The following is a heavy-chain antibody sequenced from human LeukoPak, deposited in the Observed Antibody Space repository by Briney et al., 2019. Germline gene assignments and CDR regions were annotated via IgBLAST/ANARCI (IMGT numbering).Heavy chain of an antibody. D-gene: IGHD6-19*01. CDR3: ARAGWYGADAFDI. CDR2: IYYTGRT. V-gene: IGHV4-59*01. J-gene: IGHJ3*02. Sequence: SETLSLTCTVSGGSINSDYWTWIRQPPGKGLEWIGHIYYTGRTNYNPSLKSRVTISADTSENQFSLKLTSVTAADTAVYYCARAGWYGADAFDIWGQGTMVTVSS. CDR1: GGSINSDY.